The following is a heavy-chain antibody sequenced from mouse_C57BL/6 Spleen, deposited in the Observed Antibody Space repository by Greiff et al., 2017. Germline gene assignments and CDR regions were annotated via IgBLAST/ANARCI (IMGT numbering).Heavy chain of an antibody. Sequence: EVNLVESGGGLVKPGGSLKLSCAASGFTFSSYTMSWVRQTPEKRLEWVATISGGGGNTYYPDSVKGRFTISRDNAKNTLYLQMSSLRSEDTALYYWARRGAQKDPVAYWGQGTPVTVSA. CDR3: ARRGAQKDPVAY. V-gene: IGHV5-9*01. CDR2: ISGGGGNT. CDR1: GFTFSSYT. D-gene: IGHD3-2*02. J-gene: IGHJ3*01.